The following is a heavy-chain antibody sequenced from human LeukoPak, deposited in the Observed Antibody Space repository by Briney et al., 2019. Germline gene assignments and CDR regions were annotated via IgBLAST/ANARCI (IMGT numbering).Heavy chain of an antibody. V-gene: IGHV3-7*05. J-gene: IGHJ4*02. Sequence: AGGSLRLSCADSGFTFSSYWMSWVRQAPGKGLEWVANIKQDGSEKYYVDSVKGRFTTSRDNAKNSLYLQMNSLRAEDTAVYYCARDGNDGFDYWGQGTLVTVSS. CDR3: ARDGNDGFDY. D-gene: IGHD1-14*01. CDR1: GFTFSSYW. CDR2: IKQDGSEK.